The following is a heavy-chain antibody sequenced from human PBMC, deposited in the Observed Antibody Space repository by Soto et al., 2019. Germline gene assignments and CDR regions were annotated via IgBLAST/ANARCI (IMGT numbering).Heavy chain of an antibody. CDR1: GYTFTSYG. CDR2: ISAYNGNT. D-gene: IGHD6-19*01. Sequence: ASVKGSCKASGYTFTSYGISWVRQAPGQGLEWMGWISAYNGNTNYAQKLQGRVTMTTDTSTSTAYMELRSLRSDDTAVYYCARDISSGWSGWFDPWGQGTLVTVSS. J-gene: IGHJ5*02. CDR3: ARDISSGWSGWFDP. V-gene: IGHV1-18*04.